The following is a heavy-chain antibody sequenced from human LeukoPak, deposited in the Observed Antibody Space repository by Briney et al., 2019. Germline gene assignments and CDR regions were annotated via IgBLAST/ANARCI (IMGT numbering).Heavy chain of an antibody. CDR2: IIPIFGTA. CDR3: ARRDYYDSSGSLFDY. Sequence: GASVKVSCKASGGTFSSYAISWVRQAPGQGLEWMGGIIPIFGTANYAQKFQGRVTMTRDMSTSTVYMELSSLRSEDTAVYYCARRDYYDSSGSLFDYWGQGTLVTVSS. D-gene: IGHD3-22*01. J-gene: IGHJ4*02. V-gene: IGHV1-69*05. CDR1: GGTFSSYA.